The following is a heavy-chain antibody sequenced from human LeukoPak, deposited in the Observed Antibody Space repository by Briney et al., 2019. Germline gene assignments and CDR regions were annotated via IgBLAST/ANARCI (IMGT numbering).Heavy chain of an antibody. J-gene: IGHJ4*02. V-gene: IGHV3-23*01. CDR3: AKELHGSGNYAFDY. CDR2: VSVNGGTT. D-gene: IGHD3-10*01. CDR1: GFTFSSCA. Sequence: PGGTLRLSCAASGFTFSSCALSWVRQAPGNGLKWFSTVSVNGGTTYYADSVKVRFTISRDNSKNTLYLQMNSLRAEDTAVYFCAKELHGSGNYAFDYWGQGTLVTVSS.